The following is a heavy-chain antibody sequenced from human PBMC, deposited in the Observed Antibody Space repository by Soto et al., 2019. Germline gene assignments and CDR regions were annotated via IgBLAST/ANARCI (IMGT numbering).Heavy chain of an antibody. V-gene: IGHV1-18*01. CDR1: GYTFTSYG. CDR3: ARFRRYYGSGSYYRSLFDP. J-gene: IGHJ5*02. D-gene: IGHD3-10*01. Sequence: ASVKVSCKASGYTFTSYGISWVRQAPGQGLEWMGWISAYNGNTNYAQKLQGRVTMTTDTSTSTAYMELRSLRSDDTAVYYCARFRRYYGSGSYYRSLFDPWGQGTLVTVSS. CDR2: ISAYNGNT.